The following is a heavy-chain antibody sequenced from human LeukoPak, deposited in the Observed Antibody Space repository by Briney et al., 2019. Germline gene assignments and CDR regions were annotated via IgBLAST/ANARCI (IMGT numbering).Heavy chain of an antibody. CDR1: GGTFSSYA. V-gene: IGHV1-69*13. CDR2: IIPIFGTA. CDR3: ARDLSAAGTINPYNWFDP. J-gene: IGHJ5*02. D-gene: IGHD6-13*01. Sequence: ASVKVSCKASGGTFSSYAISWVRQAPGQGLEWMGGIIPIFGTANCAQKFQGRVTITADESTSTAYMELSSLRSEDTAVYYCARDLSAAGTINPYNWFDPWGQGTLVTVSS.